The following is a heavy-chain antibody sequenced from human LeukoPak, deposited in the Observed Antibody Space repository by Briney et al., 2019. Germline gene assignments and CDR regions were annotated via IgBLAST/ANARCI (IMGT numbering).Heavy chain of an antibody. CDR3: ARGSRVTTRLDAFDI. V-gene: IGHV3-53*01. J-gene: IGHJ3*02. CDR1: GFTVSTNH. D-gene: IGHD4-17*01. CDR2: IYSGGSI. Sequence: GGSLRLSCAASGFTVSTNHMSWVRQTPGKGLEWVSTIYSGGSIYYVDSVKGRFTISRDNSKNTLYLQMNSLRVEDTAVYYCARGSRVTTRLDAFDIWGQGTMVTVSS.